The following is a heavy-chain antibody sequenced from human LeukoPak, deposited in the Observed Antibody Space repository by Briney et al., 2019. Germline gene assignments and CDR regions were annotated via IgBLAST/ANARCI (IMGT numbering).Heavy chain of an antibody. V-gene: IGHV3-7*01. D-gene: IGHD1-26*01. CDR2: IKQDGSEK. CDR3: ARESYSGSYPTSP. J-gene: IGHJ5*02. CDR1: GFTFSSYW. Sequence: GSLRLSCAASGFTFSSYWKSWVRQAPGKGLEWVANIKQDGSEKYYVDSVKGRFTISRDNAKNSLYLQMNSLRAEDTAVYYCARESYSGSYPTSPWGQGTLVTVSS.